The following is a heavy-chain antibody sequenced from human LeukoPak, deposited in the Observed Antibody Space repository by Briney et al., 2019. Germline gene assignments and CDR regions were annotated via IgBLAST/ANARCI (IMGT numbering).Heavy chain of an antibody. V-gene: IGHV3-53*04. D-gene: IGHD4-17*01. CDR1: GLTASSTS. Sequence: GGSLRLSCAASGLTASSTSMSWVRQAPGKGLEGVSVIYSGGSTYYADSVKGRFTISRHNSKNTLYLQMNSLRAEDTAVYYCARTDGYGDYGFDYWGQGTLVTVSS. J-gene: IGHJ4*02. CDR2: IYSGGST. CDR3: ARTDGYGDYGFDY.